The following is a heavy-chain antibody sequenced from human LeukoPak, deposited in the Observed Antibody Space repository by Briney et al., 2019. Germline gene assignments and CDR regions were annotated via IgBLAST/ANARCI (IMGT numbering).Heavy chain of an antibody. J-gene: IGHJ1*01. Sequence: ASVKVSCKTSGYTFIAYYMHWVRQAPGQGTEWMGWFNPNTGGTNYAQKFQGRVTMTRDTSISTAYMELSRLRSDDTAVYYCAREGYCTGDKCSLHHWGQGTLVTVSS. CDR3: AREGYCTGDKCSLHH. CDR2: FNPNTGGT. CDR1: GYTFIAYY. D-gene: IGHD2-8*02. V-gene: IGHV1-2*02.